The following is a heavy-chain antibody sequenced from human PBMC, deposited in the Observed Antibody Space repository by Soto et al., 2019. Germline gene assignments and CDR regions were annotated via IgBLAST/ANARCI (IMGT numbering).Heavy chain of an antibody. CDR2: IIPIFGTA. CDR1: GGTFSSYA. J-gene: IGHJ6*02. Sequence: GASVKVSCKASGGTFSSYAISWVRQAPGQGLEWMGGIIPIFGTANYAQKFQGRVTITADESTSTAYMELSSLRSEDTAVYYCARHETYYYDSSGYSPRGMDVWGQGTTVTVSS. V-gene: IGHV1-69*13. CDR3: ARHETYYYDSSGYSPRGMDV. D-gene: IGHD3-22*01.